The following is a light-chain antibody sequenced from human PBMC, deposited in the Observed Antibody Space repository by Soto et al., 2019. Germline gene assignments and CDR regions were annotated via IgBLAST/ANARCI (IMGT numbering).Light chain of an antibody. CDR3: QQYGSSSWT. V-gene: IGKV3D-20*01. J-gene: IGKJ1*01. CDR2: DAS. Sequence: EIVMTQSPATLSVSPGERATLSCRASQSVSSNLAWYQQKPGLAPRLLIYDASSRATGIPDRFSGSGSGTDFTLTISRLEPEDFAVYYCQQYGSSSWTFGQGTKVDIK. CDR1: QSVSSN.